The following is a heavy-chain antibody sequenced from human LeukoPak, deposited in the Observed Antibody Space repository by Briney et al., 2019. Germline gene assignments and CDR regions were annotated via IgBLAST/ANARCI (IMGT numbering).Heavy chain of an antibody. CDR2: INPSGGST. CDR1: GYTYTSYY. CDR3: ARDEARMVRGVITSYNWFDP. V-gene: IGHV1-46*01. Sequence: ASVKVSCKASGYTYTSYYMHWVRQAPGQGLEWMGIINPSGGSTSYAQKFQGRVTVTRDTSTSTVYMELSSLRSEDTAVYYCARDEARMVRGVITSYNWFDPWGQGTLVTVSS. D-gene: IGHD3-10*01. J-gene: IGHJ5*02.